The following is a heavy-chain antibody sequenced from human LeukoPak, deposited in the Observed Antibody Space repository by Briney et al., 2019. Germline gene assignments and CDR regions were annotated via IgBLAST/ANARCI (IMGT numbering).Heavy chain of an antibody. CDR2: ISGSGGST. D-gene: IGHD3-3*01. CDR1: GFTFSSYA. V-gene: IGHV3-23*01. J-gene: IGHJ4*02. CDR3: ASTRTGDYDFWSGYFDDY. Sequence: GGSLRPSCAASGFTFSSYAMSWVRQAPGKGLEWVSAISGSGGSTYYADSVKGRFTISRDNSKNTLYLQMNSLRAEDTAVYYCASTRTGDYDFWSGYFDDYWGQGTLVTVSS.